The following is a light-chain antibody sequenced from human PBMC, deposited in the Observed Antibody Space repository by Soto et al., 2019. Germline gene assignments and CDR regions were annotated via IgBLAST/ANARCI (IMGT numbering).Light chain of an antibody. CDR2: DAS. Sequence: DIQMTQSPSSLSASVGDRVTITCQASQDISNYLNWYQQKPGKAPKLLIYDASNLETGVPSRFSGSGSGTDFTFTISSLQPEDIATYYCQQYYSHPLTFGQGTRLDIE. V-gene: IGKV1-33*01. CDR1: QDISNY. J-gene: IGKJ5*01. CDR3: QQYYSHPLT.